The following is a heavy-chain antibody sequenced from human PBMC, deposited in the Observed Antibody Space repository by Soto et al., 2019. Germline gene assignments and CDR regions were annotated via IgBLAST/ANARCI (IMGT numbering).Heavy chain of an antibody. CDR3: ARSSGTRPLNGLDP. D-gene: IGHD3-10*01. V-gene: IGHV3-11*05. J-gene: IGHJ5*02. CDR1: EFTFSDYY. Sequence: QVQLVESGGGLVKPGGSLRLSCAASEFTFSDYYMNWIRQTPGKGLEWVSYISSGGSFTKYADSVKGRFNISRDNAKNPLHLEMNSQRAEGTALYYCARSSGTRPLNGLDPWGQGTLVTVSS. CDR2: ISSGGSFT.